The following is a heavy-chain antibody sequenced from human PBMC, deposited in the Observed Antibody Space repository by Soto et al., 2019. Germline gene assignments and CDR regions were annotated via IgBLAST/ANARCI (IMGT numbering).Heavy chain of an antibody. V-gene: IGHV1-69*06. CDR1: GGTFSSYA. CDR2: IIPIFGTA. Sequence: SVKVSCKASGGTFSSYAISWVRQAPGQGLEWMGGIIPIFGTANYAQKFQGRVTITADKSTSTAYMEPSSLRSEDTAVYYCARGRGPETYDFWSGYYSWGQGTLVTVSS. CDR3: ARGRGPETYDFWSGYYS. D-gene: IGHD3-3*01. J-gene: IGHJ4*02.